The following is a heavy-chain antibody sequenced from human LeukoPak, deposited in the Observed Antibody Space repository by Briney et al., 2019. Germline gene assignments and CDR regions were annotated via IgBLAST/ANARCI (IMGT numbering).Heavy chain of an antibody. V-gene: IGHV3-48*03. Sequence: GGSLRLSCAASGFTFSSYEMNWVRQAPGKGLEWVSYISSSGSTIYYADSVKGRFTISRDNAKNSLYLQMNSLRAEDTAVYYCARESPYFDYCGQGTLVTVSS. CDR2: ISSSGSTI. J-gene: IGHJ4*02. CDR1: GFTFSSYE. CDR3: ARESPYFDY.